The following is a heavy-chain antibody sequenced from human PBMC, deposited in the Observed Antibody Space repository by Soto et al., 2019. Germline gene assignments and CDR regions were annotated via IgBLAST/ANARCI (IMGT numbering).Heavy chain of an antibody. Sequence: ASVKVSCKASGGTFSSYAISWVRQAPGQGLEWMGGIIPIFGTANYAQKFQGRVTITADKSTSTAYMELSSLRSEDTAVYYCASADTAMVDAFDIWGQGTMVTVSS. V-gene: IGHV1-69*06. CDR1: GGTFSSYA. J-gene: IGHJ3*02. CDR3: ASADTAMVDAFDI. D-gene: IGHD5-18*01. CDR2: IIPIFGTA.